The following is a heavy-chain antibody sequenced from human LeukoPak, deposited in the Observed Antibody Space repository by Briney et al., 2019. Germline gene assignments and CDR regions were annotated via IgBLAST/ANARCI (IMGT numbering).Heavy chain of an antibody. D-gene: IGHD3-22*01. V-gene: IGHV3-43*02. CDR2: ISGDGYTT. Sequence: RAGGSLRLSCAASGFTFDDYAMHWVRHAPGKGLEWVSLISGDGYTTYYADSVEGRFNVSRDNSENSLYLQMNSLRTEDTALYYCVKDTDSSGYYLEYWGQGTLVTVSS. CDR1: GFTFDDYA. CDR3: VKDTDSSGYYLEY. J-gene: IGHJ4*02.